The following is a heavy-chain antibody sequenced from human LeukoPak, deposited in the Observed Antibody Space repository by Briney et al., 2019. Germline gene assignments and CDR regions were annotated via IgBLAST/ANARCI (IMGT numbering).Heavy chain of an antibody. CDR3: AKDLWDYGSGSYYIPFDY. CDR1: GFTFSSYA. J-gene: IGHJ4*02. D-gene: IGHD3-10*01. CDR2: ISGSGGST. V-gene: IGHV3-23*01. Sequence: GGSLRLSCAASGFTFSSYAMSWVRQAPGKGLERVSAISGSGGSTYYADSVKGRFTISRDNSKNTLYLQMNSLRAEDTAVYYCAKDLWDYGSGSYYIPFDYWGQGTLVTVSS.